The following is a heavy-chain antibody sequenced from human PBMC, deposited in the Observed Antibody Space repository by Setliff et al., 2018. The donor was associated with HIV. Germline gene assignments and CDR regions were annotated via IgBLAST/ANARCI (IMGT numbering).Heavy chain of an antibody. D-gene: IGHD5-12*01. CDR3: ARVEMATIKAFDY. CDR2: MQHSGRT. Sequence: SETLSLTCAVYGGSFSGYCWSWIRQPPGKGLEWIGEMQHSGRTNYNPSLESRVTTSVDTSKKQFSLRLTSVTAADTAVYYCARVEMATIKAFDYWGQGTLVTVSS. CDR1: GGSFSGYC. J-gene: IGHJ4*02. V-gene: IGHV4-34*01.